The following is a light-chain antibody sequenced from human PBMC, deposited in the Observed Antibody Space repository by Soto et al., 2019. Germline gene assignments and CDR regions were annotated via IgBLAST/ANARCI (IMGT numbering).Light chain of an antibody. CDR3: PQHNSYSPT. Sequence: DIQNTHAPSTLCSSVINIFTITCLASQSISSWLAWYQQKPGKAPKLLIYDASSLESGVPSRFSGSGSGTDFTLTISSLQPHALPTYYSPQHNSYSPTFGQGTKVDIK. CDR1: QSISSW. CDR2: DAS. V-gene: IGKV1-5*01. J-gene: IGKJ1*01.